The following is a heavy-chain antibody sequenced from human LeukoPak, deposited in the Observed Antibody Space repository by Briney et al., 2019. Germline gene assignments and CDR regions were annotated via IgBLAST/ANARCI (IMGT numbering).Heavy chain of an antibody. CDR1: GFSFSSYS. D-gene: IGHD4-11*01. V-gene: IGHV3-21*01. J-gene: IGHJ4*02. Sequence: PGGSLRLSCAASGFSFSSYSMNWVRQAPGKGLEWVSSISSSSSYIYYTDSVKGRFTISRDNANNSLYLQMSSLRAEDTAVYYCARDNYPDYWGQGTLVTVSS. CDR3: ARDNYPDY. CDR2: ISSSSSYI.